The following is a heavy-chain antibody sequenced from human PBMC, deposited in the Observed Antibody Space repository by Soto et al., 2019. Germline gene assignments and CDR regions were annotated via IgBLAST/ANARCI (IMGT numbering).Heavy chain of an antibody. Sequence: QVQLVESGGGVVQPGRSLRLSCAASGFTFSSYAMHWVRQAPGKGLEWVAVMSYDGTNKYYADSVKGRFTISRDNSKNTLYLQMNSLRTDDTAVHSCARVSSSGWSLPFDYWGQGTLVLVSS. J-gene: IGHJ4*02. V-gene: IGHV3-30*04. CDR2: MSYDGTNK. CDR3: ARVSSSGWSLPFDY. D-gene: IGHD6-19*01. CDR1: GFTFSSYA.